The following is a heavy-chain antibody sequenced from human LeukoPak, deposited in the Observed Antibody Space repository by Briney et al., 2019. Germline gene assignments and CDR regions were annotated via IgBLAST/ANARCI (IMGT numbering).Heavy chain of an antibody. CDR1: GFTFSNAW. Sequence: PGGSLRLSCAASGFTFSNAWMSCVRHAPGKGQEWVGRIKSKTDGGTTDYAAPVKGRFTISRDDSKNTLYLQMNSLKTEDTAAYYCTTDRSGWYDYWGQGTLVTVSS. J-gene: IGHJ4*02. CDR3: TTDRSGWYDY. CDR2: IKSKTDGGTT. D-gene: IGHD6-19*01. V-gene: IGHV3-15*01.